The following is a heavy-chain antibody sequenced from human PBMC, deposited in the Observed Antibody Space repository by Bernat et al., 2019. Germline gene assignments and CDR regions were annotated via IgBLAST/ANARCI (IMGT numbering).Heavy chain of an antibody. D-gene: IGHD2-2*01. V-gene: IGHV2-5*02. CDR3: AHRQRSCTNTRCYRGGAGGAFDI. CDR2: IYWDDDK. CDR1: GFSLSTNGVG. Sequence: QITLKESGPTLVKPTQTLTLTCTFSGFSLSTNGVGVGWIRQPPGKALEWLAVIYWDDDKRYSPSLKSRLTITKGTSKNQVVLTMTNMDPVDTGTYTCAHRQRSCTNTRCYRGGAGGAFDIWGQGTMVTVSS. J-gene: IGHJ3*02.